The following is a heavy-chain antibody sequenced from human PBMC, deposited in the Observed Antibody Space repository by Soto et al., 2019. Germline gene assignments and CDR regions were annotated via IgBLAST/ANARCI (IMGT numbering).Heavy chain of an antibody. CDR2: IYYSGNT. CDR3: ARVVLRYWFQDY. Sequence: QVQLQESGPGLVKPSQTLSLTCTVSGGSISSGDYYWSWIRQPPGKGLEWIGYIYYSGNTYYNPSLKSRVTISVDPSKNQFSLKLSSVTAADTAVYYCARVVLRYWFQDYWGQGTLVTVSS. V-gene: IGHV4-30-4*01. J-gene: IGHJ4*02. CDR1: GGSISSGDYY. D-gene: IGHD3-9*01.